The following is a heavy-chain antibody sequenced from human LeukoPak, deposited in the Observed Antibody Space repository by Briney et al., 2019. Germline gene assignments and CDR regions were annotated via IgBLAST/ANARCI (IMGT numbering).Heavy chain of an antibody. D-gene: IGHD3-22*01. CDR2: IYPGDSDA. CDR3: VRRYYYDGTGSYFDY. V-gene: IGHV5-51*01. CDR1: GYNFATHW. J-gene: IGHJ4*02. Sequence: GESLKISCKGSGYNFATHWIAWVRHMPGKGLESMGIIYPGDSDARYNPSFQGQVTIPVDKRISTAYMQWNSLEASDTAMYYCVRRYYYDGTGSYFDYWGQGTLVTVSS.